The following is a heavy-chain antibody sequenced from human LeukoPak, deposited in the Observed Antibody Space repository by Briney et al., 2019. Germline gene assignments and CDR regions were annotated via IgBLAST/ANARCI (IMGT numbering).Heavy chain of an antibody. V-gene: IGHV1-2*06. CDR2: INPNRRGT. CDR3: ARAYCSGGSCYSRLFDP. D-gene: IGHD2-15*01. CDR1: GYTFTGYY. Sequence: ASVNVSCKASGYTFTGYYMHWVRQAPGQGLEWMGRINPNRRGTNNAQKFRGRVTMTWDTSISTAYMELSRLRSHDTAVYYSARAYCSGGSCYSRLFDPWGQGTLVTVSS. J-gene: IGHJ5*02.